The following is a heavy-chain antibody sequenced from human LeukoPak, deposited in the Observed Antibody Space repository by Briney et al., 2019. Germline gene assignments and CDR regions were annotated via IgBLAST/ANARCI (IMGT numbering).Heavy chain of an antibody. CDR2: VYSGGST. Sequence: GGSLRLSCAASGFIVTSNGMSWVRQAPGKGLEWVSSVYSGGSTYYTDSVKGRFTISRDNSKNTLYLQVNSLRADDTAVYYCARLGDGYNYFDYWGQGTLVTVSS. J-gene: IGHJ4*02. CDR3: ARLGDGYNYFDY. V-gene: IGHV3-53*01. CDR1: GFIVTSNG. D-gene: IGHD5-24*01.